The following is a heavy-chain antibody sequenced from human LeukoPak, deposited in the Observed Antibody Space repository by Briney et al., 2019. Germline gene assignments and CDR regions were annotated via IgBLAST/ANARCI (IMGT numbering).Heavy chain of an antibody. CDR1: GFTFSSYS. V-gene: IGHV3-21*01. CDR2: ISSSSSYI. Sequence: GGSLRLSCAASGFTFSSYSMNWVRQAPGKGLEWVSSISSSSSYIYYADSVKGRFTISRDNAKNSLYLQMNSLRAEDTAVYYCAKDHDYVWGSYHDHYYFDYWGQGTLVTVSS. J-gene: IGHJ4*02. CDR3: AKDHDYVWGSYHDHYYFDY. D-gene: IGHD3-16*02.